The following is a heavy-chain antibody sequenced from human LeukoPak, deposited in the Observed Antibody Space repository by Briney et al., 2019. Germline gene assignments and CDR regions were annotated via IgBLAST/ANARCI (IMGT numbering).Heavy chain of an antibody. CDR2: IYSSGST. V-gene: IGHV3-66*01. J-gene: IGHJ4*02. CDR1: GFTVSTNY. D-gene: IGHD2-15*01. CDR3: AREGGGRSFDY. Sequence: GGSLRLSCAASGFTVSTNYMSWVRQAPGKGLEWVSVIYSSGSTYYADSVKGRFTISRDNSKNTLYLQMNSLRAEDTAVYYCAREGGGRSFDYWGQGTLVTVSS.